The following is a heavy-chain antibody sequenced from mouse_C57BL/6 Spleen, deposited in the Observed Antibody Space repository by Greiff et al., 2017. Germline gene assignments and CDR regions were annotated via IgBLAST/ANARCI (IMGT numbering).Heavy chain of an antibody. J-gene: IGHJ4*01. D-gene: IGHD2-3*01. Sequence: VQLQQSGPGLVKPSQSLSLTCSVTGYSITSGYYWNWIRQFPGNKLEWMGYISYDGSNNYNPSLKNRISITRDTSKNQLFLKLNSVTTEDTATYNCARMDGYYNYAMDYWGQGTSVTVSS. V-gene: IGHV3-6*01. CDR2: ISYDGSN. CDR1: GYSITSGYY. CDR3: ARMDGYYNYAMDY.